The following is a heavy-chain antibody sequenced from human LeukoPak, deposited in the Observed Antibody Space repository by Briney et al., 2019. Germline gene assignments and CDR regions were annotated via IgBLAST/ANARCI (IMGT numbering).Heavy chain of an antibody. Sequence: ASVTVSFQFSGYTLTYLNMHWVRQAPGKGREWMGGYDPEDGETIFAQRFQGRVTITEDTSADIAYMELRSLRSDDTAVFYCATEPNWGSGTGAWGQGTLVTVSS. J-gene: IGHJ4*02. D-gene: IGHD3-16*01. CDR1: GYTLTYLN. CDR3: ATEPNWGSGTGA. V-gene: IGHV1-24*01. CDR2: YDPEDGET.